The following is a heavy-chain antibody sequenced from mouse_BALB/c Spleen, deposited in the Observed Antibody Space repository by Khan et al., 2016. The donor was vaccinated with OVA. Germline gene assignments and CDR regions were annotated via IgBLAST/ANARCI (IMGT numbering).Heavy chain of an antibody. D-gene: IGHD2-1*01. Sequence: VELVESGGDLVKPGGSLKLSCAASGFTVSSYGMSWVRQTPDKRLEWVATTTSGGSYTYYPDSVKGRFTISRDNAKNTLYLQMTSLKSEDTAMYYCARLGNSWGQGTLVTVSA. CDR2: TTSGGSYT. CDR1: GFTVSSYG. V-gene: IGHV5-6*01. CDR3: ARLGNS. J-gene: IGHJ3*01.